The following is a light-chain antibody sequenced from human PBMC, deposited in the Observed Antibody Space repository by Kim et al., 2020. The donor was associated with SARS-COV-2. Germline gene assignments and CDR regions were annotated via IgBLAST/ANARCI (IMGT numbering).Light chain of an antibody. CDR2: AAY. J-gene: IGKJ2*01. CDR1: LGIASR. CDR3: QQGNCFPYA. V-gene: IGKV1-12*01. Sequence: DVRMTQSPSSVSVSVGDRVTITCRASLGIASRLAWYQQKPGRAPKLLIYAAYTLQTGVPSRFSGSGSGTDFTLTINSLQPEDFATYCCQQGNCFPYACGRGTKLEI.